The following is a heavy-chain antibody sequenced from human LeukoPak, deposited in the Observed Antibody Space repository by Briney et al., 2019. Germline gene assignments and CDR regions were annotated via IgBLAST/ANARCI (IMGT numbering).Heavy chain of an antibody. CDR3: ARGQAPRIAAAGTRRGWFDP. CDR2: IYHSGST. CDR1: GGSISSSNW. Sequence: SGTLSLTCAVSGGSISSSNWWSWVRQPPGKGLEWIGEIYHSGSTNYNPSLKSRVTISVDTSKNQFSLKLSSVTAADTAVYYCARGQAPRIAAAGTRRGWFDPWGQGTLVTVSS. D-gene: IGHD6-13*01. V-gene: IGHV4-4*02. J-gene: IGHJ5*02.